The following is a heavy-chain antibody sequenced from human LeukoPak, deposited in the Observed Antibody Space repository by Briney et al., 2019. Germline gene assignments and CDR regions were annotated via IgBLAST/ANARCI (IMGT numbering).Heavy chain of an antibody. Sequence: ASVKVSCKASGYTFTSYGISWVRQAPGQGLEWMGWISAYNGNTNYAQKLQGRVTMTTDTSTSTAYMELRSLRSDDTAVYYCARSFSSGWPYYYYYGMDVWGQGATVTVSS. CDR1: GYTFTSYG. CDR2: ISAYNGNT. V-gene: IGHV1-18*01. J-gene: IGHJ6*02. CDR3: ARSFSSGWPYYYYYGMDV. D-gene: IGHD6-19*01.